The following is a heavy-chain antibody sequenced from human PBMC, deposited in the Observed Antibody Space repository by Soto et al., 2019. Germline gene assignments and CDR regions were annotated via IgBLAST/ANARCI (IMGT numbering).Heavy chain of an antibody. CDR3: ARGDTVTTTLSPESAYYYYYYGMDV. Sequence: QVQLVQSGAEVKKPGSSVKVSCKASGGTFSSYAISWVRQAPGQGLEWMGGIIPIFGTANYAQKFQGRVTITADESTSTAYMELSSLRSEDTAVYYCARGDTVTTTLSPESAYYYYYYGMDVWGQGTTVTVSS. J-gene: IGHJ6*02. D-gene: IGHD4-17*01. V-gene: IGHV1-69*01. CDR1: GGTFSSYA. CDR2: IIPIFGTA.